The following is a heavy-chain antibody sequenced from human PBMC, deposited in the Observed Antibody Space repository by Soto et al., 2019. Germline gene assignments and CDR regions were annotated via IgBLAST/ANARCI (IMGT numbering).Heavy chain of an antibody. D-gene: IGHD2-2*02. CDR2: IWYDGSNK. J-gene: IGHJ3*02. V-gene: IGHV3-33*01. CDR3: ARGGYSISDSCSTLDI. Sequence: QVQLVESGGRVVQPGRSLRLSCAASGFTLSTYVMHWVRQAPGKGLEWVALIWYDGSNKYYPDSVKGRFTISRDNSKSTLIMQMNSLRAEDTAVYYCARGGYSISDSCSTLDIWCQGTMVTVSS. CDR1: GFTLSTYV.